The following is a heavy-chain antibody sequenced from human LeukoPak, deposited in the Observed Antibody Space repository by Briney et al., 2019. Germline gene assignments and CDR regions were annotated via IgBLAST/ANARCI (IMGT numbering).Heavy chain of an antibody. D-gene: IGHD6-19*01. J-gene: IGHJ4*02. CDR2: ISSNAGST. CDR1: GFSFSNYA. Sequence: GGSLRLSCAASGFSFSNYAMHWVRQAPGKGLDYVSAISSNAGSTYYANHAKGRFTISRDNTKDTVYLQMGSLRAEDMAVYYCAVGYSSGWTRPLDYWGQGTLVTVSS. CDR3: AVGYSSGWTRPLDY. V-gene: IGHV3-64*01.